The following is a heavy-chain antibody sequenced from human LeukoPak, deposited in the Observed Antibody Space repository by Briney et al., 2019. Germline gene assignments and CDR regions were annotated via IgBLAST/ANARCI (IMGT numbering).Heavy chain of an antibody. CDR2: IYYSGST. V-gene: IGHV4-59*01. CDR1: GGSISSYY. CDR3: ARDYSSSSYYYYGMDV. J-gene: IGHJ6*02. Sequence: SETLSLTCTVSGGSISSYYWSWIRQPPGKGLEWIGYIYYSGSTNHNPSLKSRVTISVDTSKNQFSLKLSSVTAADTAVYYCARDYSSSSYYYYGMDVWGQGTTVTVSS. D-gene: IGHD6-6*01.